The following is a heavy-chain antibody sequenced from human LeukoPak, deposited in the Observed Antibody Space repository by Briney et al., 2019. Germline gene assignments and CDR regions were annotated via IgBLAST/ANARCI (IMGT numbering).Heavy chain of an antibody. V-gene: IGHV3-48*01. D-gene: IGHD5-24*01. CDR3: ARDLTDGWYYFEY. Sequence: GGSLRLSCAASGFTFSSYNMNWVRQAPGKGMEWVSFITSSSSTKHHADSVKGRFTVSRDNDKNLLYLQMNSLRAEDTAVYYCARDLTDGWYYFEYWGQGTLVTVYS. CDR1: GFTFSSYN. CDR2: ITSSSSTK. J-gene: IGHJ4*02.